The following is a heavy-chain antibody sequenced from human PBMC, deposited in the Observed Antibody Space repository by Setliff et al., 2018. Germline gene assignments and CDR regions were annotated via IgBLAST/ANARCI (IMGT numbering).Heavy chain of an antibody. CDR1: GYSFTDYW. Sequence: RGESLKISCKASGYSFTDYWIAWVRQMPGKGLEGMGIIYPSNSNIKYSPSFEAQITFSVDKSITTAYLQWSSLKASDTAIYYCARHRVGNSGYAIPILDFWGQGALVTVSS. CDR3: ARHRVGNSGYAIPILDF. D-gene: IGHD5-12*01. CDR2: IYPSNSNI. V-gene: IGHV5-51*01. J-gene: IGHJ4*02.